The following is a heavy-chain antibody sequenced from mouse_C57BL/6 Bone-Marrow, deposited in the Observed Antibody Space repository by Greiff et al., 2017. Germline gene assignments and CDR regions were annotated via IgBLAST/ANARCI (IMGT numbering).Heavy chain of an antibody. D-gene: IGHD2-1*01. J-gene: IGHJ2*01. Sequence: VQLQQPGAELVKPGASVKLSCKASGYTFTSYWMHWVKQRPGQGLEWIGMIHPNSGSTNYNEKFKSKATLTVDKSSSTAYMQLSSLTSEDYAVYYCARDDYYGNVYWGQGTTLTVST. CDR2: IHPNSGST. V-gene: IGHV1-64*01. CDR1: GYTFTSYW. CDR3: ARDDYYGNVY.